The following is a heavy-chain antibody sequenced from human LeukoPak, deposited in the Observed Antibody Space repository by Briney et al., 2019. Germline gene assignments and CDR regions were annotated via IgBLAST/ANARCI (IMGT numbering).Heavy chain of an antibody. CDR2: ISYDGSNK. Sequence: GRSLRLSCAASGFTFSSYGMHWVRQAPGKGLEWVAVISYDGSNKYYADSVKGRFTISRDNSKNTLYLQMNSLRAEDTAVYYCARDPVGPTVEYYFDYWGQGTLVTVSS. D-gene: IGHD4-23*01. J-gene: IGHJ4*02. CDR3: ARDPVGPTVEYYFDY. CDR1: GFTFSSYG. V-gene: IGHV3-30*03.